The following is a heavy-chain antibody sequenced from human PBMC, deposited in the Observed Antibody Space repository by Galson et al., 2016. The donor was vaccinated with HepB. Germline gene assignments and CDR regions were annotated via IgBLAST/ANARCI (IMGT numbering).Heavy chain of an antibody. CDR2: FYGAARK. J-gene: IGHJ6*02. V-gene: IGHV3-53*01. CDR1: GIAINSMF. CDR3: AGETGIATGIDV. Sequence: SLRLSCAASGIAINSMFMNWVRQAPGKGLEWVAVFYGAARKYYADSVRGRFTISRDTPKNMVFLQMNSLRAEDAAVYYCAGETGIATGIDVWCQGTPVAVSS. D-gene: IGHD6-13*01.